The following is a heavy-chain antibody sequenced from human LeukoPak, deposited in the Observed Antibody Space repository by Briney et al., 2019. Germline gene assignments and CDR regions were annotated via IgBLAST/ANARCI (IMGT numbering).Heavy chain of an antibody. Sequence: ASVKVSCKASGYTFSSYVINWVRQATGQGREWMGWMNPNSGDTVYGQNFQGRVTMTRDTSISTAYLELRSLTSDDTAVYFCARESSPDPFDLWGQGTLVTVSS. D-gene: IGHD6-19*01. V-gene: IGHV1-8*01. CDR2: MNPNSGDT. CDR1: GYTFSSYV. CDR3: ARESSPDPFDL. J-gene: IGHJ3*01.